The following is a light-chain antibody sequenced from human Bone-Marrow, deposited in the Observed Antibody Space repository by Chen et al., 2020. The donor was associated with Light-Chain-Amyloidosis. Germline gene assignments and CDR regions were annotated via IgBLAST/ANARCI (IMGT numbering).Light chain of an antibody. CDR3: QVWDRSSDRPV. CDR1: KSGSTS. Sequence: SYVLPQPSSVSVAPGQTATIACGGNKSGSTSGHWYQQTPGQAPLLVVYDDSDRPSGIPERLSGSNSGNTATLTISRVEAGDEADYYCQVWDRSSDRPVFGGGTKLTVL. J-gene: IGLJ3*02. V-gene: IGLV3-21*02. CDR2: DDS.